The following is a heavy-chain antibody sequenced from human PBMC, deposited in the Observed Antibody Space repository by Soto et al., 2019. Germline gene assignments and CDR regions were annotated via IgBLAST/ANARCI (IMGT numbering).Heavy chain of an antibody. CDR3: ARGRRMTTVVTSALGYYFDY. V-gene: IGHV4-30-2*01. Sequence: SETLSLTCAVSGGSISSVGYSWSWIRQPPGKGLEWIGYIYHSGSTYYNPSLKSRVTISVDTSKNQFSLKLSSVTAADTAVYYCARGRRMTTVVTSALGYYFDYWGQGTLVTVSS. D-gene: IGHD4-17*01. J-gene: IGHJ4*02. CDR1: GGSISSVGYS. CDR2: IYHSGST.